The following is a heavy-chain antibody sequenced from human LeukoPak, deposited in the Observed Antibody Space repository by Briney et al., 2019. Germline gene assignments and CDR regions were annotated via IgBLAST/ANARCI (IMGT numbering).Heavy chain of an antibody. D-gene: IGHD3-22*01. Sequence: GESLKISCKASGYTFTSYWIGWVRQMSGKGLEWMGIIYPGDSNTRYSPSFQGQVTISVDKSITTAYLQWSSLKASDTAMYYCARPRDLGSTGYHGRDAFDIWGQGTMVTVSS. V-gene: IGHV5-51*01. CDR1: GYTFTSYW. CDR3: ARPRDLGSTGYHGRDAFDI. CDR2: IYPGDSNT. J-gene: IGHJ3*02.